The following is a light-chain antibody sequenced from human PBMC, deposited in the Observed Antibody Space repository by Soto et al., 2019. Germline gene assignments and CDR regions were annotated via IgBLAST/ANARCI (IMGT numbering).Light chain of an antibody. CDR3: QQYYDIAT. J-gene: IGKJ3*01. CDR2: WAS. V-gene: IGKV4-1*01. CDR1: QSVFHSSDTRNC. Sequence: DIVLTQSPDSLTVSLGERATINCKSSQSVFHSSDTRNCLAWYQKKPGQPSKLFIYWASTRECGVPDRFSSSGSGTDFAITSSSRQAEDVAVYYCQQYYDIATFGRGTKVDIK.